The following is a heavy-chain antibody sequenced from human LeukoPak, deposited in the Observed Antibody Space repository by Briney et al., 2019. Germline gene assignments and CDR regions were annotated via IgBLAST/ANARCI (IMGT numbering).Heavy chain of an antibody. V-gene: IGHV3-21*06. J-gene: IGHJ5*02. Sequence: GGSLRLSCAASGSTFSSYSMNWVRQAPGKGPEWVAHINSADNVEYYTDSVRGRFTMSRDNAKDLLYLQMNSLRDEDTAVYYCARDTVNGPFVISLDLWGQGVLVTVSS. D-gene: IGHD2-8*01. CDR2: INSADNVE. CDR3: ARDTVNGPFVISLDL. CDR1: GSTFSSYS.